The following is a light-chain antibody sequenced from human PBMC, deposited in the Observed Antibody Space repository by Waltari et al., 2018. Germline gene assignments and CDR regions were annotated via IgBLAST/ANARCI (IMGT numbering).Light chain of an antibody. CDR1: PSVSSSY. CDR3: QQYGSSPPMYT. Sequence: EIVLTQSPGTLSLSPGERATLSCRASPSVSSSYLAWYQQKPGQAPRLLIYGASSRATGIPDRLSGSGSGTDFTLTISRLEPEDFAVYYCQQYGSSPPMYTFGQGTKLEIK. J-gene: IGKJ2*01. CDR2: GAS. V-gene: IGKV3-20*01.